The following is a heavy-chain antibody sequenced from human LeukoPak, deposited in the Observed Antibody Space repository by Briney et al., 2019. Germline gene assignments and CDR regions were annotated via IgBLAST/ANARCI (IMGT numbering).Heavy chain of an antibody. J-gene: IGHJ3*02. CDR1: GGSISSTGYY. CDR2: IYYGGTA. D-gene: IGHD6-19*01. CDR3: ARQTGTSSAWYGASDI. Sequence: SETLSLTCTVSGGSISSTGYYWGWIRQPPGKGLEWIGSIYYGGTANYNPSLRSRVTISVDTSKNHFSLKLNSVTAADTGVYFCARQTGTSSAWYGASDIWGQGAMVTVSS. V-gene: IGHV4-39*01.